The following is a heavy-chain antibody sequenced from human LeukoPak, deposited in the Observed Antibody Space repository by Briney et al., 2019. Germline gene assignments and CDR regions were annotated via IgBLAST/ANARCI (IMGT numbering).Heavy chain of an antibody. CDR1: GFTSSSYS. D-gene: IGHD1-26*01. V-gene: IGHV3-21*01. Sequence: MAGGSLRLSCAASGFTSSSYSMNWVRQAPGKGLEWVSSISSSSSYIYYADSVKGRFTIARDNAKDSLYLQMNSLRAEDTAVYYCARFLVGALDYWGQGTLVTVSS. CDR3: ARFLVGALDY. J-gene: IGHJ4*02. CDR2: ISSSSSYI.